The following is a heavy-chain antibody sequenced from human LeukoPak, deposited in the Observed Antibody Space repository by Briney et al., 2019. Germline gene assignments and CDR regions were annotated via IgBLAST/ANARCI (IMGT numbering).Heavy chain of an antibody. Sequence: SETLSLTCTVSGASINSDYWTWVRQVAGKGLEWIGRIFASGSTNYNPYLRSRITMSVDTSKNQFSLDLSSVTAADTGIYYCVRGWAPRGEKSSFASWGQGTLVTVSS. V-gene: IGHV4-4*07. CDR3: VRGWAPRGEKSSFAS. D-gene: IGHD3-10*01. J-gene: IGHJ4*02. CDR2: IFASGST. CDR1: GASINSDY.